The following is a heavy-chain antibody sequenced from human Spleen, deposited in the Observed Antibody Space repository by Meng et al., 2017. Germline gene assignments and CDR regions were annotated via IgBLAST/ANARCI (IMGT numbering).Heavy chain of an antibody. CDR1: GFTFSNAW. CDR3: ASWGRSGSYYNDY. D-gene: IGHD3-10*01. Sequence: GGSLRLSCAASGFTFSNAWMSWVRQAPGKGLEWVGRIKSKTDGGTTDYAAPVKGRFTISRDDSKNTLYLQMNSLRAEDTAVYYCASWGRSGSYYNDYWGQGTLVTVSS. J-gene: IGHJ4*02. V-gene: IGHV3-15*01. CDR2: IKSKTDGGTT.